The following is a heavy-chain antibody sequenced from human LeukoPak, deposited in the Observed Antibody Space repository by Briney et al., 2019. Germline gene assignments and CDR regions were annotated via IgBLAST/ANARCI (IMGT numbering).Heavy chain of an antibody. Sequence: PGGSLRLSCATSGFTFSSYAMSWVRQAPGKGLEWVSSISGSGGSTYYADSVKGRFTISRDNSKNTLYLQMNSLRAEDTAVYYCAKNTQYSGYYDCWGQGTLAAVSS. D-gene: IGHD6-6*01. CDR2: ISGSGGST. V-gene: IGHV3-23*01. J-gene: IGHJ4*02. CDR3: AKNTQYSGYYDC. CDR1: GFTFSSYA.